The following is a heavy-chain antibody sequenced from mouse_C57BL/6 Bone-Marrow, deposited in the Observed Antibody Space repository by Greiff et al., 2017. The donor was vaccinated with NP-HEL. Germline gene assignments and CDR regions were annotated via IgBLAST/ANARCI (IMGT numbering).Heavy chain of an antibody. V-gene: IGHV1-19*01. Sequence: EVQLQQSGPVLVKPGASVKMSCKASGYTFTDYYMNWVKQSHGKSLEWIGVINPYNGGTSYNQKFKGKATLTVDKSSSTAYMELNSLTSEDSAVYYCARCINLLLPYWGQGTLVTVSA. D-gene: IGHD1-1*01. CDR3: ARCINLLLPY. CDR2: INPYNGGT. CDR1: GYTFTDYY. J-gene: IGHJ3*01.